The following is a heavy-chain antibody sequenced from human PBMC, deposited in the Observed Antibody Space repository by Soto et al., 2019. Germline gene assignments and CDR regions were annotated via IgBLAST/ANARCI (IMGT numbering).Heavy chain of an antibody. Sequence: QVQLVQSGAEVKKPGASVEVSCQASGFDFGASYIHWMRQAPGQGPEWMGWIHPRSGGSNYAHKFRVRFTMTRDTSISTAYMELRSLQFDDTAVYYCARGMAAVVTPGDRFDLWGQGTLVNVS. J-gene: IGHJ4*02. CDR1: GFDFGASY. CDR2: IHPRSGGS. V-gene: IGHV1-2*02. D-gene: IGHD6-13*01. CDR3: ARGMAAVVTPGDRFDL.